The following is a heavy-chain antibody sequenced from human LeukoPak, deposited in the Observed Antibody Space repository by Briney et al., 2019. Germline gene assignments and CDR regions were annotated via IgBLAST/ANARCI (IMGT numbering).Heavy chain of an antibody. D-gene: IGHD6-19*01. J-gene: IGHJ4*02. V-gene: IGHV3-21*01. CDR1: GFTFSSYT. Sequence: PGGSLRLSCAAPGFTFSSYTIDWVRQATGKGLEWVSSISSSSSYVYFADSVKGRFTISRDNAKNSLYLQMNSLRAEDTAVYYCAREYGSLPTFDYWGLGTLVTVSS. CDR2: ISSSSSYV. CDR3: AREYGSLPTFDY.